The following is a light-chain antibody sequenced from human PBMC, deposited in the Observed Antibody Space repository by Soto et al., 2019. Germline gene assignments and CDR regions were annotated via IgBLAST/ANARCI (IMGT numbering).Light chain of an antibody. CDR1: SSNIGAGYD. V-gene: IGLV1-40*01. CDR2: GNN. Sequence: QSVLTQPPAVSGAPGQRVTISCTGSSSNIGAGYDVHWYQQVPGTAPKLLIYGNNNRPSGVPDRFSGSKSGTSASLAITGLQAEDEADYYCQSYDSSLSAFYVFGTGTKVTV. J-gene: IGLJ1*01. CDR3: QSYDSSLSAFYV.